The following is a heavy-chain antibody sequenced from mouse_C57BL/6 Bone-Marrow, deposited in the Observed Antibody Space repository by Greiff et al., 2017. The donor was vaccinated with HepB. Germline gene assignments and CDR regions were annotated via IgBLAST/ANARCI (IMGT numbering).Heavy chain of an antibody. CDR2: IYPRSGNT. V-gene: IGHV1-81*01. CDR3: ARSRLTVPDY. J-gene: IGHJ2*01. CDR1: GYTFTSYG. D-gene: IGHD1-1*01. Sequence: VKLVESGAELARPGASVKLSCKASGYTFTSYGISWVKQRTGQGLEWIGEIYPRSGNTYYNEKFKGKATLTADKSSSTAYMELRSLTSEDSAVYFCARSRLTVPDYWGQGTTLTVSS.